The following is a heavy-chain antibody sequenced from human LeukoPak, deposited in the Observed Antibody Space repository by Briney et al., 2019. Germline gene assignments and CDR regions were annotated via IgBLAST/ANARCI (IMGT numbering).Heavy chain of an antibody. Sequence: ASVKVSCKASGYTFTGYYMHWVRQAPGQGLEWMGWINPNSGGTNYAQKFQGRVTMTRDTSISTAYMELSRLRSDDTAVYYCARGGTVTMIVVVHDPFDIWGQGTMVTVSS. J-gene: IGHJ3*02. CDR2: INPNSGGT. CDR3: ARGGTVTMIVVVHDPFDI. D-gene: IGHD3-22*01. CDR1: GYTFTGYY. V-gene: IGHV1-2*02.